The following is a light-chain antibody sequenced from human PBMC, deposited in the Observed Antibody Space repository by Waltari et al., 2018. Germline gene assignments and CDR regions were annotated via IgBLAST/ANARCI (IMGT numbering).Light chain of an antibody. CDR3: QQHDNSPPT. J-gene: IGKJ1*01. Sequence: DIQMTQSPSYLPASVGDRVTITCRDSQGISNWLAWYQQKPGKAPKLLIYRASNLETGVPSRFSGSGSGTDFTLTISSLQPEDIATYYCQQHDNSPPTFGQGTKVEIK. CDR2: RAS. CDR1: QGISNW. V-gene: IGKV1-33*01.